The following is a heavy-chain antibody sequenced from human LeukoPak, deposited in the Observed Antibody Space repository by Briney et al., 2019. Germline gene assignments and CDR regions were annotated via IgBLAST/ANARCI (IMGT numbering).Heavy chain of an antibody. CDR1: GYTFTSYG. CDR2: ISAYNGNT. CDR3: ARVGYYDFWSGYSAFDY. V-gene: IGHV1-18*01. J-gene: IGHJ4*02. Sequence: ASVKVSCKASGYTFTSYGISWVRQAPGQGLEWMGWISAYNGNTNYAQKLQGRVTMTTDTSTSTAHMELRSLRSDDTAVYYCARVGYYDFWSGYSAFDYWGQGTLVTVSS. D-gene: IGHD3-3*01.